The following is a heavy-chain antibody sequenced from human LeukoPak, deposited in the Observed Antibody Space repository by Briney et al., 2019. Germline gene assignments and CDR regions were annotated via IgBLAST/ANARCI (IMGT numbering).Heavy chain of an antibody. J-gene: IGHJ4*02. D-gene: IGHD4-17*01. CDR1: GFTFVRHW. V-gene: IGHV3-21*01. CDR3: ARGHTAVTRHFGF. CDR2: ISSGSSAI. Sequence: GGSLRLSCVASGFTFVRHWMTWVRQAPGKGLEWVSIISSGSSAIFSADALKGRFTISRDDAKNLLYLDMNSLRAEDTAVYYCARGHTAVTRHFGFWGQGTLVTVSS.